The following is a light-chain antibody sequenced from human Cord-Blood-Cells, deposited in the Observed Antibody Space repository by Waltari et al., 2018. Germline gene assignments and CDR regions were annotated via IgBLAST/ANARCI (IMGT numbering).Light chain of an antibody. J-gene: IGKJ3*01. CDR1: QDISNY. Sequence: DIQMTQSPSSLSASVGDRVTITCHASQDISNYLNWYQQKPGKAPKLLFYDASNLETGVPSRVSGSGSGTDFTFTISSLQPEDIATYYCQQYDNLLFTFGPGTKVDIK. CDR3: QQYDNLLFT. V-gene: IGKV1-33*01. CDR2: DAS.